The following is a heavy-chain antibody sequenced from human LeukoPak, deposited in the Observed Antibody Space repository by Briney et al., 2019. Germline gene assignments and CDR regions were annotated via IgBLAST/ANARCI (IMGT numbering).Heavy chain of an antibody. CDR3: AKRKVATEYYFDY. D-gene: IGHD1-26*01. Sequence: QPGASLRLSCAASGFTFSSYVMTWVRQAPGKGLEWVSSISASGGTTYYADSVKGRFTISRDNSKNTVYMQMNSLRAEDTAVYYCAKRKVATEYYFDYWGQGTLVTVSS. CDR1: GFTFSSYV. J-gene: IGHJ4*02. CDR2: ISASGGTT. V-gene: IGHV3-23*01.